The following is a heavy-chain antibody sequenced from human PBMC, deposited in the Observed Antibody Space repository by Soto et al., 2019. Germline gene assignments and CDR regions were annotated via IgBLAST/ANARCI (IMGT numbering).Heavy chain of an antibody. D-gene: IGHD2-8*01. CDR1: GGTFSSYA. Sequence: ASVKVSCKASGGTFSSYAISWVRQAPGQGLEWMGGIIPIFGTANYAQKFQGRVTITADESTSTAYMELSSLRSEDTAVYYCARVISRYCTNGFFLPQHYDHYRMDFWGQGTTVPVSS. CDR3: ARVISRYCTNGFFLPQHYDHYRMDF. CDR2: IIPIFGTA. J-gene: IGHJ6*02. V-gene: IGHV1-69*13.